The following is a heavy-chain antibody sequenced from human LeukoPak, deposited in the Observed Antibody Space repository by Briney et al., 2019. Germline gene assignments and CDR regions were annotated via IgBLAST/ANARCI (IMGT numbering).Heavy chain of an antibody. V-gene: IGHV3-48*03. CDR3: AREYRGSYCAFDI. CDR2: ISSSGSTI. Sequence: GGSLRLSCAASGFTFSSYEMNWVRQAPGKGLEWVSYISSSGSTIYYADSVKGRITITRDNAKNSLYLQVNTLRAEDTAVYYCAREYRGSYCAFDIWGQGTMVTVSS. CDR1: GFTFSSYE. J-gene: IGHJ3*02. D-gene: IGHD1-26*01.